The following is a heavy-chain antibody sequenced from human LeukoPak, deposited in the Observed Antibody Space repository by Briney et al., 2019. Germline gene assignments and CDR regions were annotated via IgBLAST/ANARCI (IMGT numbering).Heavy chain of an antibody. Sequence: GGSLRLSCAASGFTFRSFVMHWVRQAPGKGLEWVAAISYEDGSNKYYADSVKGRFTISRDNSKYTVYLEMNSLRVEDTAVYYCSKERPEEYYGSGSYFDYWGQGTLVTVSS. J-gene: IGHJ4*02. CDR2: ISYEDGSNK. D-gene: IGHD3-10*01. CDR3: SKERPEEYYGSGSYFDY. CDR1: GFTFRSFV. V-gene: IGHV3-30*04.